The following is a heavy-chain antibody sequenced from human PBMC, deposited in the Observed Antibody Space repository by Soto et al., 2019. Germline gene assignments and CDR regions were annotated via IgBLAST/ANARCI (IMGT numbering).Heavy chain of an antibody. Sequence: GGSLRLSCAASGFTFSSYAMSWVRQAPGKGLEWVSAISGSGGSTYYADSVKGRFTISRDNSKNTLYLQMNSLRAEDTAVYYCAKDWESNNWSYNGMDVWGQGTTVTVSS. CDR3: AKDWESNNWSYNGMDV. V-gene: IGHV3-23*01. CDR1: GFTFSSYA. CDR2: ISGSGGST. D-gene: IGHD1-7*01. J-gene: IGHJ6*02.